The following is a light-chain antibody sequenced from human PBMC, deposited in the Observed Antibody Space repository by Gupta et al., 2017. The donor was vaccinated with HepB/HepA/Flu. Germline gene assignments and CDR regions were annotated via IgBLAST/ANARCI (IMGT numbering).Light chain of an antibody. CDR1: QGISSY. Sequence: DIQLTQSPSFLSASVGDRVTITCRASQGISSYLAWYQQKPGKAPKLLIYAASTVQSGVPSRFSGSGSGTEFTLTISSRQPEDFATYYCQQRNNFPVTFGRGTKVDIK. CDR3: QQRNNFPVT. CDR2: AAS. J-gene: IGKJ4*01. V-gene: IGKV1-9*01.